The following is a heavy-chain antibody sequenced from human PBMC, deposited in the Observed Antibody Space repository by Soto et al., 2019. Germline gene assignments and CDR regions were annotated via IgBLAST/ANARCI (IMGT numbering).Heavy chain of an antibody. CDR3: ATSQGIVVVSGYYYYYGMDV. Sequence: QVQLVQSGAEVKKPGSSVKVSCKASGGTFSSYAISWVRQAPGQGLEWMGGIIPIFGTANYAQKFQGRVTITADKSTSTAYMELRSLRSEDTAVYYCATSQGIVVVSGYYYYYGMDVWGQGTTVTVSS. CDR2: IIPIFGTA. V-gene: IGHV1-69*06. D-gene: IGHD2-15*01. J-gene: IGHJ6*02. CDR1: GGTFSSYA.